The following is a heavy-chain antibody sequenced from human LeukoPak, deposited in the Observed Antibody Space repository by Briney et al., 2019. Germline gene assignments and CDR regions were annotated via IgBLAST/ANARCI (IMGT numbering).Heavy chain of an antibody. J-gene: IGHJ3*02. Sequence: ASVKVSCKASGYTFTGYYMHWVRQAPGQGLEWMGWINPNSGGTNYAQKFQGRVTMTRDTSISTAYMELSRLRSDDTAVYYCARVEMATISAFDIWGQGTMVAVSS. CDR3: ARVEMATISAFDI. D-gene: IGHD5-24*01. CDR1: GYTFTGYY. CDR2: INPNSGGT. V-gene: IGHV1-2*02.